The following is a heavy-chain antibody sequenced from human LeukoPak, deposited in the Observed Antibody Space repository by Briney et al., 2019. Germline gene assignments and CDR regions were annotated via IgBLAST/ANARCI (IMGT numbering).Heavy chain of an antibody. CDR1: GYTFTGYY. CDR3: ARVADGYNYGAFEI. J-gene: IGHJ3*02. CDR2: INPNSGGT. D-gene: IGHD5-24*01. V-gene: IGHV1-2*02. Sequence: ASVKVSCKPSGYTFTGYYIHWVRQAPGQGLDWMGWINPNSGGTNYARRFQGRVTMTRDTSISTAYMELSSLRSDDTAVYYCARVADGYNYGAFEIWGQGTVVTVSS.